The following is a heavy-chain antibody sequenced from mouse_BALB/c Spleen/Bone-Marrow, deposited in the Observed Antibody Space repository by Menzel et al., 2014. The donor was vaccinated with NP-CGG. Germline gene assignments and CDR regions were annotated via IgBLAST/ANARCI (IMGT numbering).Heavy chain of an antibody. Sequence: VQLQQSGAELARPGASVKLSCKASGYTFTNYWIQWVKQRPGQGLEWIGYINPSTGYTEYNQKFKDKATLTADKSSSTAYMQLSSLTSEDSAVYYCARERYAGYYFDYWGQGTTLTVSS. CDR1: GYTFTNYW. V-gene: IGHV1-4*01. CDR3: ARERYAGYYFDY. CDR2: INPSTGYT. D-gene: IGHD2-3*01. J-gene: IGHJ2*01.